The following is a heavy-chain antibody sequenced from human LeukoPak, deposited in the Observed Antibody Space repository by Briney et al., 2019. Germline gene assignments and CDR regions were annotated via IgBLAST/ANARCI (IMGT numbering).Heavy chain of an antibody. Sequence: PGGSLRLSCAASGFTFGNYWMGWVRQAPGKGLQWVAIMNQDGSKRYYVDSVRGRFTISRDNSKNTLYLQMNSLRAEDTAVYYCAKDRLSGSFNWFDPWGQGTLVTVSS. J-gene: IGHJ5*02. CDR3: AKDRLSGSFNWFDP. V-gene: IGHV3-7*03. D-gene: IGHD1-26*01. CDR2: MNQDGSKR. CDR1: GFTFGNYW.